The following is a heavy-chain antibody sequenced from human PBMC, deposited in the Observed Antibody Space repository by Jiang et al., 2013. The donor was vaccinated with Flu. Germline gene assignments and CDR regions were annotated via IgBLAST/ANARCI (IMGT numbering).Heavy chain of an antibody. CDR1: GDSVSRSDVA. V-gene: IGHV6-1*01. CDR2: TKLKSQWTT. CDR3: ARDLNWAFDY. Sequence: SQTLSLTCAISGDSVSRSDVAWNWIRQSPSRGLEWLGRTKLKSQWTTYYASSVKSRMVINSDTSNNQFSMQLSSVTPEDTAVYFCARDLNWAFDYWGQGTQVTVSS. D-gene: IGHD3/OR15-3a*01. J-gene: IGHJ4*02.